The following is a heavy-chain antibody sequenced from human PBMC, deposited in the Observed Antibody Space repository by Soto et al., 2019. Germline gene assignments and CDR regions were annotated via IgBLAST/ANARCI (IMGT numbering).Heavy chain of an antibody. J-gene: IGHJ6*02. Sequence: GESLKISCKGFGYTFTNYWIGWVRQMPGKGPEWMGIIYPGDSDTKYNPSFQGQVTISADKSITTIYLQWSSLKASDTAIYYCAASIFYYGMDVWGPATTVTVSS. CDR3: AASIFYYGMDV. CDR1: GYTFTNYW. CDR2: IYPGDSDT. V-gene: IGHV5-51*01.